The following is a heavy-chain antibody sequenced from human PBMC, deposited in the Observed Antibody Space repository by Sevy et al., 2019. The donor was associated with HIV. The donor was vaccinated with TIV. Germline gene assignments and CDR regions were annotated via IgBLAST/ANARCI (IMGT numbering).Heavy chain of an antibody. D-gene: IGHD1-26*01. V-gene: IGHV3-7*03. CDR3: VRDKEVGASILDA. Sequence: GGSLRLSCVASGFNFRNFWMSWDRQAPGKGLECVADIKQDGSEAYYVDSVKGRFTISRDNAKNSLYRQMNSLRDEDTAMYFCVRDKEVGASILDAWGQGTPVTVSS. J-gene: IGHJ5*02. CDR1: GFNFRNFW. CDR2: IKQDGSEA.